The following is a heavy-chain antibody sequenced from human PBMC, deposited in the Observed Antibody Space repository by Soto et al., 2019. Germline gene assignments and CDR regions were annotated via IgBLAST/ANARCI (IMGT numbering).Heavy chain of an antibody. Sequence: GASVKVSCKVSGYALTELSMHWVRQAPGKGLEWMGGFDPKDGATIYAQTLQGRLTMTEDTSTDTAFMELSSLRSEDTALYYCATTWGSVSGYGLDVWGQGTTVTVS. CDR3: ATTWGSVSGYGLDV. D-gene: IGHD7-27*01. V-gene: IGHV1-24*01. CDR1: GYALTELS. CDR2: FDPKDGAT. J-gene: IGHJ6*02.